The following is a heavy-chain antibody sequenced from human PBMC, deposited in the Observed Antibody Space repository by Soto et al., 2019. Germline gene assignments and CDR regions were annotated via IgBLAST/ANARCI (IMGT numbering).Heavy chain of an antibody. J-gene: IGHJ5*02. D-gene: IGHD6-19*01. CDR2: INHSGST. CDR1: GGSFSGYY. CDR3: ARDHRGGWYWRAWCDP. Sequence: QVQLQQWGAGLLKPSETLSLTCAVYGGSFSGYYWSWIRQPPGKGLEWIGEINHSGSTNYNPSLTRRVTISVDTSKNQFSPKLSSVTAADTAVYYCARDHRGGWYWRAWCDPWGQGTLVTVAS. V-gene: IGHV4-34*01.